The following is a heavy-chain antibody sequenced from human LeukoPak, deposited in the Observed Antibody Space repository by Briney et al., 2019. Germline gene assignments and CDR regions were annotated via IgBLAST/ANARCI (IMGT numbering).Heavy chain of an antibody. Sequence: GASVTVSCKASGGTFSIYAISWVRQAPGQGVEWMGGIIPIFGTANYAQKFQGRVTITADESTSTAYMELSSLRSEDTAVYYCARGLITRYCSSTSCPHGYYMDVWGKGTTVTVSS. CDR1: GGTFSIYA. J-gene: IGHJ6*03. D-gene: IGHD2-2*01. V-gene: IGHV1-69*13. CDR2: IIPIFGTA. CDR3: ARGLITRYCSSTSCPHGYYMDV.